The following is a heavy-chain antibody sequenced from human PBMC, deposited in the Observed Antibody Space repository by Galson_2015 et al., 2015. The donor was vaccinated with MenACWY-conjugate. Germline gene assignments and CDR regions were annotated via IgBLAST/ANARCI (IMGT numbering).Heavy chain of an antibody. CDR2: IYDDGRT. V-gene: IGHV3-53*01. CDR1: ELTVSSNY. D-gene: IGHD2-2*01. J-gene: IGHJ6*02. CDR3: ERYCSSNSCSHGGGGMDV. Sequence: SLRLSCAASELTVSSNYITWVRQAPGKGLEWVSAIYDDGRTNYADSVKGRFTISRDNSKNKVYLQMDSLRAEDTAVYYCERYCSSNSCSHGGGGMDVWGQGTTVTVSS.